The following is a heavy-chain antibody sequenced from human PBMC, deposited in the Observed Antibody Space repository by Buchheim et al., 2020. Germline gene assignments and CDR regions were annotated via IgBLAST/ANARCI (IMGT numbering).Heavy chain of an antibody. CDR3: AIVPDGVDY. V-gene: IGHV3-11*01. J-gene: IGHJ4*01. Sequence: QVQLVESGGGLVKPGGSLRLSCAASGFNSSDYYMSWIRQAPGKGLEWVSYISHSGSNINYADSVKGRFTISRDNDKNSLYLQMHSLRVVYTALYYCAIVPDGVDYWGHGTL. CDR1: GFNSSDYY. CDR2: ISHSGSNI. D-gene: IGHD3-16*01.